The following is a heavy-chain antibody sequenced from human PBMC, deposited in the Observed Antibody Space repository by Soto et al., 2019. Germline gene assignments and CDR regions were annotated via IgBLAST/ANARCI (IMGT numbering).Heavy chain of an antibody. Sequence: EVQLVESGGGLVQPGGSLRLSCAASGFTFRTYWLSWVRQVPGKGLEWVANINLDGSEKNYVDSVKGRFTISRDNARNSLYLQMSSLRAEDTALYYCARYGSNSWYSYDYHGMDVWGQGTMVTVSS. CDR2: INLDGSEK. CDR1: GFTFRTYW. V-gene: IGHV3-7*05. D-gene: IGHD5-18*01. CDR3: ARYGSNSWYSYDYHGMDV. J-gene: IGHJ6*02.